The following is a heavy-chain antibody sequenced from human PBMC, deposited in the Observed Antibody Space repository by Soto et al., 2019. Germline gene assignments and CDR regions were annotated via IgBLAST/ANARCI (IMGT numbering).Heavy chain of an antibody. Sequence: QVQLVQSGAEVKKPGASVKVSCKASGYTFINYYINWVRQAPGHGLEWMAIINPTGVSTNYAQTFKGRLTLTMDTYTTTVYMELRSLTSEDTPIYYCARHLAAGDVWGQGTLVTVSS. CDR1: GYTFINYY. J-gene: IGHJ4*02. V-gene: IGHV1-46*01. CDR2: INPTGVST. CDR3: ARHLAAGDV. D-gene: IGHD2-8*02.